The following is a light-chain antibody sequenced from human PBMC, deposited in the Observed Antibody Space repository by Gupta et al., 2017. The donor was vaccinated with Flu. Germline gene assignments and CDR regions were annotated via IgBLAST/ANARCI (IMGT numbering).Light chain of an antibody. Sequence: QSVLTQPPSASGTPAQRVTISCSGGSSNIGSQTVNWYQQLPGTAPKLLIYSNNQRPSGVPDRFSGSKSGTSASLAISGLQSEDEADYYCAAWDDSLNGYVFGTGTKVTVL. CDR1: SSNIGSQT. V-gene: IGLV1-44*01. CDR3: AAWDDSLNGYV. J-gene: IGLJ1*01. CDR2: SNN.